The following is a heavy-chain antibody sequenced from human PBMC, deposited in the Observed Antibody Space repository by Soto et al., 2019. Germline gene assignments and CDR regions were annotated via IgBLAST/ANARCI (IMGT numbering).Heavy chain of an antibody. J-gene: IGHJ4*02. V-gene: IGHV3-23*01. CDR3: AKHAWFFDY. CDR2: ISSNGGST. CDR1: GFIFSGYA. Sequence: PGGSLRLSCAASGFIFSGYAMSWVRQAPGEGLEWVSTISSNGGSTDYADSVKGRFTTSRDNSKNVQYLQMNSLRADDTAVYYCAKHAWFFDYWGQGTLVTVSS. D-gene: IGHD3-10*01.